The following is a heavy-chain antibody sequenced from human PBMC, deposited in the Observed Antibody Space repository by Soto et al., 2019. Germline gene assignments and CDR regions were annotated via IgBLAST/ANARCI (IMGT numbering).Heavy chain of an antibody. V-gene: IGHV3-33*08. Sequence: PGGSLRLSCAASGFPFSSYSMNWVRQAPGKGLEWVAVISYDGTNKYYADSVKGRFTISRDNSKNTLYLQMNSLRAEDTAVYYCAYSSTPFDYWGQGTLVTVSS. CDR3: AYSSTPFDY. CDR1: GFPFSSYS. D-gene: IGHD6-13*01. J-gene: IGHJ4*02. CDR2: ISYDGTNK.